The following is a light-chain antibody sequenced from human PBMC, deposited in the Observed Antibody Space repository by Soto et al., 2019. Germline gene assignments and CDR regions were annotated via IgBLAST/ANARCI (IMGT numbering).Light chain of an antibody. V-gene: IGLV2-23*02. J-gene: IGLJ1*01. CDR1: SSDVGSYDL. CDR2: DVT. CDR3: CSYACSDTYV. Sequence: QSALTQPASVSGSPGQSITISCTGTSSDVGSYDLVSWYQQHPGKAPKLVISDVTKRPSGVSNRFSGSKYGNTASLTISGLQAEDEADYYCCSYACSDTYVFGTGPKLTVL.